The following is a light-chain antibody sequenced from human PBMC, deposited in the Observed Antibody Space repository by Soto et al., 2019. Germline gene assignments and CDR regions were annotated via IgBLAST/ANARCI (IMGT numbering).Light chain of an antibody. Sequence: EIVLTQSPGTLSLSPGERATLSCRASQSVSSNLAWYQQKPGQAPRLLIYDASTRATGIPARFSGSGSGTDFTLTISGLQSEDFAVYYCQQYNNWPQTFGQGTKVDNK. CDR2: DAS. V-gene: IGKV3-15*01. CDR3: QQYNNWPQT. CDR1: QSVSSN. J-gene: IGKJ1*01.